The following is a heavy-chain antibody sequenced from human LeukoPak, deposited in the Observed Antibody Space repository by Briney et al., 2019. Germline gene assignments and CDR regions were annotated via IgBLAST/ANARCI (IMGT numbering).Heavy chain of an antibody. Sequence: GGSLRLSCVASGFTFTAYSMNWVRQAPGRGLEWISYIGPGGDIYYADSVTGRFTVSRDIAKNSLYLQMNGLRIEDTAVYYCARRFDSWGQGTLVTVSS. CDR1: GFTFTAYS. V-gene: IGHV3-48*01. CDR3: ARRFDS. J-gene: IGHJ4*02. CDR2: IGPGGDI.